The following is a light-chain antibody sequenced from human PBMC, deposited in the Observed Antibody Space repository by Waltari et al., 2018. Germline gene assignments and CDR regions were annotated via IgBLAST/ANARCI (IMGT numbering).Light chain of an antibody. J-gene: IGKJ2*01. V-gene: IGKV1-9*01. CDR1: QGISSY. CDR3: QQLNSFPYT. Sequence: DIQLTQSPSFLSASVGDRVTITCRASQGISSYLAWYQQKPGRAPKLLISAASTLQSGVPSRFSGSGSGTEFTLTISSLQPEDFATYYCQQLNSFPYTFGQGTKLDIK. CDR2: AAS.